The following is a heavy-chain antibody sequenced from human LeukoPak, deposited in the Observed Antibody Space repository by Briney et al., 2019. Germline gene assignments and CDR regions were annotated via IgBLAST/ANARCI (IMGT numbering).Heavy chain of an antibody. J-gene: IGHJ4*02. V-gene: IGHV3-7*01. CDR3: ARERPGSASAFDY. CDR2: IKHDGSEK. Sequence: GGSLRLSCAASGFTFSTYWMSWVRQAPGKGLQWVANIKHDGSEKNYVDSVKGRFTISKDNAKNSLSLQMSSLRVEDTAIYYCARERPGSASAFDYWGQGTLVTVSS. D-gene: IGHD6-25*01. CDR1: GFTFSTYW.